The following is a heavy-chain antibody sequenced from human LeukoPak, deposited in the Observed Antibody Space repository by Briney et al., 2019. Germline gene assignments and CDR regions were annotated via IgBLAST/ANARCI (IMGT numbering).Heavy chain of an antibody. V-gene: IGHV4-34*01. J-gene: IGHJ4*02. CDR1: GGSFSGYY. CDR2: INHSGTT. Sequence: PSETLSLTCAVYGGSFSGYYGRWIRQPPGKGMEWIGEINHSGTTNYNPSLKSRVTISVDTSKNQFSLKLSSVTAADTAVYYCARVRQWLAYFDYWGQGTLVTVSS. D-gene: IGHD6-19*01. CDR3: ARVRQWLAYFDY.